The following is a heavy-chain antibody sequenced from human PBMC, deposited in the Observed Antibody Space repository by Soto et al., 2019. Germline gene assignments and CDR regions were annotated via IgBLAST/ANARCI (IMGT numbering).Heavy chain of an antibody. CDR2: IYWDGES. D-gene: IGHD1-1*01. Sequence: SGPTLVNPTETLTLTCTFSGFSFTTTRMGVGWTRQPPGKALEWLAIIYWDGESRYNPLLRRRLILTEDTSKNQVVLAMTNMDPKDTATYYCAHRDSTGTTTYFDSWGQGIPVTVS. CDR3: AHRDSTGTTTYFDS. J-gene: IGHJ4*02. V-gene: IGHV2-5*02. CDR1: GFSFTTTRMG.